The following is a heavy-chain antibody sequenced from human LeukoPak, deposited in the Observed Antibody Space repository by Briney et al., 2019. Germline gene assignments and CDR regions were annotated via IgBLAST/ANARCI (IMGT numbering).Heavy chain of an antibody. D-gene: IGHD1-26*01. CDR3: ARVLAGATGNFDY. V-gene: IGHV3-21*01. CDR2: ISSSSSYI. J-gene: IGHJ4*02. CDR1: GFTFSSYS. Sequence: GGSLRLSCAASGFTFSSYSMNWVRQAPGKGLEWVSSISSSSSYIYYANSVKGRFTISRDNAKNSLYLQMNSLRAEDTAVYYCARVLAGATGNFDYWGQGTLVTVSS.